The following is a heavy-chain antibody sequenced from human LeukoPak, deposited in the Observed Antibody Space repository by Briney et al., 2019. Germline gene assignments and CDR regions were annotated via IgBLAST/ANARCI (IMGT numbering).Heavy chain of an antibody. Sequence: SETLSLTCAVYGGSFSGYYWSWIRQPPGKGLEWIGEINHSGSTNYNPSLKSRVTISVDTSKNQFSLKLSSVTAADTAVYYCARMYSSGWYWFDPWGQGTLVTVSS. CDR2: INHSGST. CDR1: GGSFSGYY. CDR3: ARMYSSGWYWFDP. V-gene: IGHV4-34*01. D-gene: IGHD6-19*01. J-gene: IGHJ5*02.